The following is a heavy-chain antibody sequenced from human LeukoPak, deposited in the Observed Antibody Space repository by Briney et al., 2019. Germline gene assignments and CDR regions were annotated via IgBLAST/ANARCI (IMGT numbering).Heavy chain of an antibody. D-gene: IGHD5-12*01. CDR1: GFIFSISD. CDR3: ARGPSGYHNT. CDR2: ISHYSTST. J-gene: IGHJ4*02. V-gene: IGHV3-48*01. Sequence: GGSLRLSCAASGFIFSISDMNWVRQAPGKGLEWISYISHYSTSTYYADSVTGRFTISRDNAKNSLFLQMNSLRPDDTGTYYCARGPSGYHNTGGQGTLVTVSS.